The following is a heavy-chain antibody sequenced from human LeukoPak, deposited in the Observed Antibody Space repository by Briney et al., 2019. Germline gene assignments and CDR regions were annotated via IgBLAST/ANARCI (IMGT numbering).Heavy chain of an antibody. V-gene: IGHV3-7*01. CDR3: AREVGELRYFDWLLPYYFDY. Sequence: GGSLRLSCAASGFTFSSSYMSWVRQAPEKGLEWVANIKDDGNVIDYADSVKGRFTISRDNAKNSLYLQMNSLRAEDTAVYYCAREVGELRYFDWLLPYYFDYWGQGTLVTVSS. CDR1: GFTFSSSY. D-gene: IGHD3-9*01. CDR2: IKDDGNVI. J-gene: IGHJ4*02.